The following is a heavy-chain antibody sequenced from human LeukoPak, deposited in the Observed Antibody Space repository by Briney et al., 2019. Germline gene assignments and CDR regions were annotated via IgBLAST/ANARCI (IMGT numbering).Heavy chain of an antibody. V-gene: IGHV5-51*01. CDR3: AAGGTSAP. CDR1: GYSFTNFW. Sequence: GESLKISCKGSGYSFTNFWIGWVRQMPGKGLEWMGVISPGDSGIKYSPSFQGQVTISVDKSISTAYLQWSSLKASDSAMYYCAAGGTSAPWGQGTLVTVSS. J-gene: IGHJ5*02. D-gene: IGHD1/OR15-1a*01. CDR2: ISPGDSGI.